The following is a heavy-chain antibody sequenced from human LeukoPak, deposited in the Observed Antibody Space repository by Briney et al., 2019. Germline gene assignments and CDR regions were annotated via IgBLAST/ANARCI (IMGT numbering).Heavy chain of an antibody. CDR1: GFTFSSYE. Sequence: GGSLRLSCAASGFTFSSYEMSWARQAPGKGLEWVSYISTSGLTIYYADSVKGRFTVSRDNAKNSLYLQMNSLRAEDTAVYYCARGLVGSPWGQGTLATVSS. CDR3: ARGLVGSP. V-gene: IGHV3-48*03. J-gene: IGHJ5*02. D-gene: IGHD3-9*01. CDR2: ISTSGLTI.